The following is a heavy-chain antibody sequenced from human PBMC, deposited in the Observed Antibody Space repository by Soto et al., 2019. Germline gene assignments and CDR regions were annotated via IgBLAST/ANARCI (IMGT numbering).Heavy chain of an antibody. D-gene: IGHD3-16*01. V-gene: IGHV3-23*01. CDR1: GFTFSSYA. CDR2: ISGSGGST. CDR3: AKVGLGWWRYVDC. Sequence: PGGSLRLSCAASGFTFSSYAMSWVLQAPGKGLEWVSAISGSGGSTYYADSVKGRFTISRDNSKNALYLQLNSQRAEATAVYSCAKVGLGWWRYVDCWGQGPLGRASS. J-gene: IGHJ4*02.